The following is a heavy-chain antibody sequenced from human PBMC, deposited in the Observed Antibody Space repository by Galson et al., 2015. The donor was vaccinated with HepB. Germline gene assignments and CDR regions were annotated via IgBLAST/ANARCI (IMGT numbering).Heavy chain of an antibody. D-gene: IGHD6-19*01. CDR3: ARSDPVYSSGWYVDY. V-gene: IGHV5-51*01. CDR1: GYSFPSYW. CDR2: FYPGDPET. Sequence: QSGAEVKKPGESLKISCRGSGYSFPSYWIGWVGQMPGKGLEGMGIFYPGDPETRYSPSFQGQATISADKSISTAYLQWSSLKASDTAMYYCARSDPVYSSGWYVDYWGQGTLVTVSS. J-gene: IGHJ4*02.